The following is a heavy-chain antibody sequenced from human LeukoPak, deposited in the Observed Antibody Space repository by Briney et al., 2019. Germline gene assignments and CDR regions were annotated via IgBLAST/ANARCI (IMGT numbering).Heavy chain of an antibody. J-gene: IGHJ5*02. V-gene: IGHV3-53*01. Sequence: PGGSLRLSCTVSGFTVSSNSMSWVRQAPGKGLEWVSFIYSDNTHYSDSVKGRFTISRDNSKNTLYLQMNSLRAEDTAVYYCARDREGSGSYPSNWFDPWGQGTLVTVSS. CDR3: ARDREGSGSYPSNWFDP. CDR1: GFTVSSNS. CDR2: IYSDNT. D-gene: IGHD3-10*01.